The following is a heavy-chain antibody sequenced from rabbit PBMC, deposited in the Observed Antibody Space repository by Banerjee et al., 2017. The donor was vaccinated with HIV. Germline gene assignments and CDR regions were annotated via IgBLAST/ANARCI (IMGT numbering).Heavy chain of an antibody. CDR2: INTSSGNT. CDR1: AFSFSNKYV. Sequence: QEQLEESGGDLVKPEGSLTLTCTASAFSFSNKYVMCWVRQAPGKGLEWIACINTSSGNTVYASWAKGRFTISKTSSTTVTLQMTSLTAADTATYFCARDGASGYNFNLWGQGTLVTVS. J-gene: IGHJ4*01. D-gene: IGHD1-1*01. CDR3: ARDGASGYNFNL. V-gene: IGHV1S45*01.